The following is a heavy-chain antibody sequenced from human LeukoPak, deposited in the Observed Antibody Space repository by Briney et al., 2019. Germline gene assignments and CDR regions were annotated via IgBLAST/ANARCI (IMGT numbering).Heavy chain of an antibody. V-gene: IGHV4-34*01. J-gene: IGHJ6*02. Sequence: PSETLSLTCAVYGGSFSDYYWSWIRQPPGKGLEWIGEINHSGSTNYNPSLKSRVTISVDTSKNQFSLKLSSVTAADTAVYYCARGAVLRFLEWLPGYGMDVWGQGTTVTVSS. CDR3: ARGAVLRFLEWLPGYGMDV. CDR2: INHSGST. CDR1: GGSFSDYY. D-gene: IGHD3-3*01.